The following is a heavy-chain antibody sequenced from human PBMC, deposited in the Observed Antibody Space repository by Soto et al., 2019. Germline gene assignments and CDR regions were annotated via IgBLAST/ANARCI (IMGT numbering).Heavy chain of an antibody. CDR1: GGTFSSDS. D-gene: IGHD3-22*01. CDR3: ARHYYDSSGSSAPGARGNWFDP. V-gene: IGHV1-69*02. CDR2: IIPNNGIS. J-gene: IGHJ5*02. Sequence: SVKVSCKTSGGTFSSDSISWVRQAPGQGLEWMGRIIPNNGISNSAQKFQSRVTITTDTSTSTAYMELSSLRSDDTAVYYCARHYYDSSGSSAPGARGNWFDPWGQGTLVTVSS.